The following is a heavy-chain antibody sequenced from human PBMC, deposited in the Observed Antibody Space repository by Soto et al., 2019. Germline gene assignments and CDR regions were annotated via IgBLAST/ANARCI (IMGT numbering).Heavy chain of an antibody. D-gene: IGHD1-26*01. CDR1: GFTFSDYA. CDR3: GRRGPAVGVTGPSDY. V-gene: IGHV3-21*01. CDR2: INTKSYYI. J-gene: IGHJ4*02. Sequence: EVQLVESGGGLVKPGGSLRLSCAAFGFTFSDYAMSGARQAPGKGLEWVQSINTKSYYIYYGDSVKGRFTTSRDNAQNSLYLQMNSLRVEDTAVYYCGRRGPAVGVTGPSDYWGQGTLVIVSS.